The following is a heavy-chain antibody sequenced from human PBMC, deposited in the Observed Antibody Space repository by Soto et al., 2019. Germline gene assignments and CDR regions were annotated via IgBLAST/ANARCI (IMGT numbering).Heavy chain of an antibody. CDR1: GDSISAYS. Sequence: QVQLQVSAPGLVKPSETLSLTCTVSGDSISAYSWSWVRQPPGKGLEWIGNIHYNGNTKYNPSLKSRVSMSVDTSKNQFSLRLISGTAADTAKYFCAREGNLGRWLQPLDFWGQGTLVTVSS. J-gene: IGHJ4*02. V-gene: IGHV4-59*01. CDR3: AREGNLGRWLQPLDF. D-gene: IGHD1-26*01. CDR2: IHYNGNT.